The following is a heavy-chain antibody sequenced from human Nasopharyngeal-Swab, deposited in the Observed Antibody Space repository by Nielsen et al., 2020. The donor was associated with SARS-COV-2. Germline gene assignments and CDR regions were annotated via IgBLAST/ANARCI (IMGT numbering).Heavy chain of an antibody. CDR2: INHSGST. D-gene: IGHD4-17*01. CDR3: ARGSVTGGDGMDV. V-gene: IGHV4-34*01. Sequence: IRQPPGKGLEWIGEINHSGSTNYNPPLKSRVTISVDTSKNQFSLKLSSVTAADTAVYYCARGSVTGGDGMDVWGQGTTVTVSS. J-gene: IGHJ6*02.